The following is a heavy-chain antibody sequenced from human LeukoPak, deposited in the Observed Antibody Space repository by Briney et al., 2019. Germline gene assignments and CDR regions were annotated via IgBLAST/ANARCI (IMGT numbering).Heavy chain of an antibody. CDR3: ARMTTVTVDAFDI. Sequence: SETLSLTCTVSGGSISSGDYYWSWIRQPPGKGLEWIGYIYYSGSTYYNPSLKSRVTISVDTSKNQFSLKLSSVTAADTVVYYCARMTTVTVDAFDIWGQGTMVTVSS. D-gene: IGHD4-17*01. CDR1: GGSISSGDYY. CDR2: IYYSGST. V-gene: IGHV4-30-4*08. J-gene: IGHJ3*02.